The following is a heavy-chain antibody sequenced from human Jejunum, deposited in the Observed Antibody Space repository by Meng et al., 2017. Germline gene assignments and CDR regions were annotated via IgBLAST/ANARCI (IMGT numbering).Heavy chain of an antibody. V-gene: IGHV4-34*02. Sequence: VQLQQRGAGLLWPSETPSSTCAVYGGSFSGYYWTLTRQVTGKGLEWIGEIQHRGNTNYNPSLKSRVTISLDTSKNQFSLRLTTVTAADTAVYYCARGPNDFYFDSWGLGTLVTVSS. CDR3: ARGPNDFYFDS. J-gene: IGHJ4*02. D-gene: IGHD2-21*02. CDR2: IQHRGNT. CDR1: GGSFSGYY.